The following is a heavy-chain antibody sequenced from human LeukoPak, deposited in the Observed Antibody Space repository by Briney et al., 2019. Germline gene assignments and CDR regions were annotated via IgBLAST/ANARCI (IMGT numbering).Heavy chain of an antibody. CDR2: INIDGSST. CDR1: GYTFSSYW. D-gene: IGHD5-12*01. Sequence: GGSLRLSCAASGYTFSSYWMHWVRQVPGKGLVWVSRINIDGSSTTYADSVKGRFTISRDNAKNTLYLQMNSLRAEDTAVYYCARIPGGERDIVAPHDYWGRGTLVTVSS. CDR3: ARIPGGERDIVAPHDY. V-gene: IGHV3-74*01. J-gene: IGHJ4*02.